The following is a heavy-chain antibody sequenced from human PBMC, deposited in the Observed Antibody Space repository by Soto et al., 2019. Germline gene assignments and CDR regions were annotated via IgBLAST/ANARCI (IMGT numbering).Heavy chain of an antibody. Sequence: ASVKVSCKASGYTFTGYYMHWVRQAPGQGLEWMGWINPNSGGTNYAHKFQGWVPITRDTSISTAYMELSRLRSDDTAVYYCARDGIAVAGNGDYYYGMDVWGQGTTVTVSS. J-gene: IGHJ6*02. D-gene: IGHD6-19*01. CDR1: GYTFTGYY. CDR3: ARDGIAVAGNGDYYYGMDV. CDR2: INPNSGGT. V-gene: IGHV1-2*04.